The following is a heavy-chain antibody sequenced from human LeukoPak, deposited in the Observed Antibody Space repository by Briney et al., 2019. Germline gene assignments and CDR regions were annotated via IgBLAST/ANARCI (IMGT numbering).Heavy chain of an antibody. CDR2: IYTSGST. Sequence: SETLSLTCTVSGGSISSYYWSWIRQPAGKGLEWIGRIYTSGSTNYNPSLKSRVTMSVDTPKNQFSLKLSSVTAADTAVYYCASSSGYYSGDAFDIWGQGTMVTVSS. D-gene: IGHD3-22*01. V-gene: IGHV4-4*07. CDR3: ASSSGYYSGDAFDI. J-gene: IGHJ3*02. CDR1: GGSISSYY.